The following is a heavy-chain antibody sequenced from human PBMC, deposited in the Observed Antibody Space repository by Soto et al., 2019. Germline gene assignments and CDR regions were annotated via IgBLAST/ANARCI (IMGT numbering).Heavy chain of an antibody. D-gene: IGHD1-1*01. CDR2: IHHSGST. Sequence: SETLSLTCGVSGGSVSSSHWWSWVRQPPGKGLEWIGEIHHSGSTKYNPSLKSRVTMSVDKIKNQFSLKLSDVAAADTAVYYCAGERTDEVYVMSRYYGMDVWGQGTTVTVSS. V-gene: IGHV4-4*02. J-gene: IGHJ6*02. CDR1: GGSVSSSHW. CDR3: AGERTDEVYVMSRYYGMDV.